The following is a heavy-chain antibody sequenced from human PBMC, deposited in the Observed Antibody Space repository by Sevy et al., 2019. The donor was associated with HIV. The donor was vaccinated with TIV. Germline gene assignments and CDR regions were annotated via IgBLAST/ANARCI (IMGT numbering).Heavy chain of an antibody. CDR3: ARGISGSYSFRFDY. J-gene: IGHJ4*02. CDR1: GGTFSSYA. D-gene: IGHD1-26*01. Sequence: ASVKVSCKASGGTFSSYAISWVRQAPGQGLEWMGGIIPIFGTANYAQKFQGRVTITADESTSTAYMELGSLRSEDTAVYYCARGISGSYSFRFDYWGQGTLVTVSS. V-gene: IGHV1-69*13. CDR2: IIPIFGTA.